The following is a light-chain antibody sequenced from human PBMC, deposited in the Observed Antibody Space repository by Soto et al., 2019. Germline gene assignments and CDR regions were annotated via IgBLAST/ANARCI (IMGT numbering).Light chain of an antibody. CDR2: SNN. Sequence: VLTQPPSASGTPGQRVTISCSGSRSDIGSNPVNWYQQLPGTAPKLLIFSNNQRPSGVPDRFSGSKSGTSASLAISGLQSEDEADYYCSAWDDSLNGRVFGGGTKLTVL. CDR1: RSDIGSNP. V-gene: IGLV1-44*01. J-gene: IGLJ2*01. CDR3: SAWDDSLNGRV.